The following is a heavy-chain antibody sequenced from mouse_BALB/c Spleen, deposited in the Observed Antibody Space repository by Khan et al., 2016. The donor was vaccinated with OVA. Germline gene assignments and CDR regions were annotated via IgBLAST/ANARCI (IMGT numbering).Heavy chain of an antibody. CDR3: ARSASYWFFDV. CDR2: INTYTGEP. D-gene: IGHD6-1*01. J-gene: IGHJ1*01. V-gene: IGHV9-3-1*01. Sequence: QIQLVQSGPELKKPGETVKISRKASGYTFTNYGMNWVKQAPGKGLKWMGWINTYTGEPTYADDFKGRFAFSLETSANTAYLQINNLKNEDTATDFCARSASYWFFDVWGAGTTVTVSS. CDR1: GYTFTNYG.